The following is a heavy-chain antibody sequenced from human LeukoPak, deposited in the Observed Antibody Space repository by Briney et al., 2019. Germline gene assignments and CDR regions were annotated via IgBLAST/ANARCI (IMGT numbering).Heavy chain of an antibody. CDR3: ARVRCSSTSCYRGLYYMDV. CDR1: GFTFSSYA. CDR2: ISGSGGST. J-gene: IGHJ6*03. V-gene: IGHV3-23*01. D-gene: IGHD2-2*01. Sequence: GGSLRLSCAASGFTFSSYAMSWVRQAPGKGLEWVSAISGSGGSTYYADSVKGRFTISRDNSKNSLYLQMNSLRAEDTAVYYCARVRCSSTSCYRGLYYMDVWGKGTTVTVSS.